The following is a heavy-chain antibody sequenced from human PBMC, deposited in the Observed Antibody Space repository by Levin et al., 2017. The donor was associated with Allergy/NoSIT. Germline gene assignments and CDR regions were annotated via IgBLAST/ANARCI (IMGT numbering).Heavy chain of an antibody. D-gene: IGHD2-2*01. J-gene: IGHJ6*02. CDR2: ISSSSSYI. Sequence: GASVKVSCAASGFTFSSYSMNWVRQAPGKGLEWVSSISSSSSYIYYADSVKGRFTISRDNAKNSLYLQMNSLRAEDTAVYYCARDQRPVVVVPAAGDYYGMDVWGQGTTVTVSS. CDR1: GFTFSSYS. V-gene: IGHV3-21*01. CDR3: ARDQRPVVVVPAAGDYYGMDV.